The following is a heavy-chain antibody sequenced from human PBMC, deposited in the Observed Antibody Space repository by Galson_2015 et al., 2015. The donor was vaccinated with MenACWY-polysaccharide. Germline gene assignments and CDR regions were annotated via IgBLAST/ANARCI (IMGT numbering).Heavy chain of an antibody. V-gene: IGHV1-2*02. J-gene: IGHJ4*02. CDR1: GYTFTGYY. D-gene: IGHD1-26*01. Sequence: SVKVSCKASGYTFTGYYMHWVRQAPGQGLEWMGWINPNSGGTNYAQKFQGRVTMTRDTSISTAYMELSRLRSDDTAVYYCALLTVGATRGHFDYWGQGTLVTVSS. CDR3: ALLTVGATRGHFDY. CDR2: INPNSGGT.